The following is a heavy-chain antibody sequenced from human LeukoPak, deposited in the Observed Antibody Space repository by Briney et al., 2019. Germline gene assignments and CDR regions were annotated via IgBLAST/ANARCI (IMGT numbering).Heavy chain of an antibody. CDR3: ASGYYYGSGRFLHAFDI. Sequence: ASVKVSCKASGGTFSSYAISWVRQAPGQGLEWMGGIIPNSGGTNYAQKFQGRVTMTRDTSISTAYMELSRLRSDDTAVYYCASGYYYGSGRFLHAFDIWGQGTMVTVSS. D-gene: IGHD3-10*01. CDR1: GGTFSSYA. V-gene: IGHV1-2*02. J-gene: IGHJ3*02. CDR2: IIPNSGGT.